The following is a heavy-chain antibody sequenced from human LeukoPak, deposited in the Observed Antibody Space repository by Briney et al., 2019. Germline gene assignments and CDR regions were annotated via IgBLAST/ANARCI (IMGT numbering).Heavy chain of an antibody. D-gene: IGHD4-11*01. CDR3: ARTVEHYYYYYMDV. Sequence: GASVKVSCKASGGTFSSYAISWVRQAPGQGLEWMGWINPNSGGTNYAQKFQGRVTMTRDTSISTAYMELSRLRSDDTAVYYCARTVEHYYYYYMDVWGKGTTVTVSS. V-gene: IGHV1-2*02. J-gene: IGHJ6*03. CDR2: INPNSGGT. CDR1: GGTFSSYA.